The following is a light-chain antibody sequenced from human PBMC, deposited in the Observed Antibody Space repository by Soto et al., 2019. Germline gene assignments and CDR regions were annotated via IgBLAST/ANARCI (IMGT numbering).Light chain of an antibody. Sequence: DIQMTQSPSSLSASVGDRVTLICRASQSIGYWLAWYQQKPGKAPKVLIHKASSLASGVPSRFSGSGSGTQFTLTISSLQPDDFATYYCQQYNSYFYTFGQGTKLEI. J-gene: IGKJ2*01. V-gene: IGKV1-5*03. CDR2: KAS. CDR1: QSIGYW. CDR3: QQYNSYFYT.